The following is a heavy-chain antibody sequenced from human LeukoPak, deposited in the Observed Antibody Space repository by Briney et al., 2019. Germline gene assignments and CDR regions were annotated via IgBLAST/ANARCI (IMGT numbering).Heavy chain of an antibody. J-gene: IGHJ4*02. CDR3: ARPSTAVAGNFDY. CDR2: IYYSGST. Sequence: SETLSLTCTVSGGSISSSSYYWGWIRQPPGKGLEWSGSIYYSGSTYYNPSLKSRVTISVDTSKNQFSLKLSSVTAADTAVYYCARPSTAVAGNFDYWGQGTLVTVSS. CDR1: GGSISSSSYY. V-gene: IGHV4-39*01. D-gene: IGHD6-19*01.